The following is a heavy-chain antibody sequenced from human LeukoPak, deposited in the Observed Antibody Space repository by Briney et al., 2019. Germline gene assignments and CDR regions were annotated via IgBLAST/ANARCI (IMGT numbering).Heavy chain of an antibody. V-gene: IGHV3-11*04. D-gene: IGHD4-23*01. CDR3: ARDANSR. CDR2: ISNSGSSI. Sequence: GGSLRLSCAASGFTFSDSYMTWIRQAPGKGLEWVSYISNSGSSIYYADSVKGRFTISRDNAKNSLYLQMNSLRAEDTAVYYCARDANSRWGQGTLVTVSS. CDR1: GFTFSDSY. J-gene: IGHJ4*02.